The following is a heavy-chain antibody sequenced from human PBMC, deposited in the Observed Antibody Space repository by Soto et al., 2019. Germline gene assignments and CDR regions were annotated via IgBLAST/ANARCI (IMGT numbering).Heavy chain of an antibody. J-gene: IGHJ6*02. V-gene: IGHV5-10-1*01. CDR2: IDPSDSYT. CDR1: TYSFTSYW. D-gene: IGHD3-10*01. CDR3: ASPQYGEKQEKYYGMDV. Sequence: GESLKFSCKRSTYSFTSYWLSRVHKMPGKGLEWMGRIDPSDSYTNYSPSFQGHVTISADKSISTAYLQWSSLKASDTAMYYRASPQYGEKQEKYYGMDVGAQGTTVTYSS.